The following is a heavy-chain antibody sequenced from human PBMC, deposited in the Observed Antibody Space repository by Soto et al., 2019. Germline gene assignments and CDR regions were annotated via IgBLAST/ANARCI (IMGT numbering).Heavy chain of an antibody. CDR3: AAGIVVVPAAPYYYYYGMDV. Sequence: SVKVSCKASGGTLSSYAISWVRQARGQGLEWMGGIIPIFGTANYAQKFQGRVTITADKSTSTAYMELSSLRSEDTAVYYCAAGIVVVPAAPYYYYYGMDVWAQGTTVTLSS. J-gene: IGHJ6*02. D-gene: IGHD2-2*01. CDR1: GGTLSSYA. V-gene: IGHV1-69*06. CDR2: IIPIFGTA.